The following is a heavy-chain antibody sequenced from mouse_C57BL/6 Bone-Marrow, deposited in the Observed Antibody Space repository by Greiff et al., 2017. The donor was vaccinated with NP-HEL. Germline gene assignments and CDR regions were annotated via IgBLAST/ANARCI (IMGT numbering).Heavy chain of an antibody. Sequence: VQLKESGAELVKPGASVKLSCTASGFNIKDYYMHWVKQRTEQGLEWIGRIDPEDGETKYAPKFPGKATITADTSSNTAYLQLSSLTSEDTAVYYCARAFITTVWGYFDYWGQGTTLTVSS. J-gene: IGHJ2*01. CDR2: IDPEDGET. D-gene: IGHD1-1*01. CDR1: GFNIKDYY. V-gene: IGHV14-2*01. CDR3: ARAFITTVWGYFDY.